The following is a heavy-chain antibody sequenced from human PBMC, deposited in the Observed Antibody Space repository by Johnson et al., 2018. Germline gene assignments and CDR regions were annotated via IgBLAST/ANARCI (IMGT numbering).Heavy chain of an antibody. J-gene: IGHJ3*02. D-gene: IGHD3-10*01. CDR1: GFTFSSYG. Sequence: QVQLVESGGGVVQPGRSLRLSCAASGFTFSSYGMHWVRQAPGKGLEWVAVISYDGSNKYHADSVKGRFTISRENSKKTLDLQMNSLRDEDTAVYYWAKMKRTRISGAFDIWGQGTMVTVSS. CDR2: ISYDGSNK. V-gene: IGHV3-30*18. CDR3: AKMKRTRISGAFDI.